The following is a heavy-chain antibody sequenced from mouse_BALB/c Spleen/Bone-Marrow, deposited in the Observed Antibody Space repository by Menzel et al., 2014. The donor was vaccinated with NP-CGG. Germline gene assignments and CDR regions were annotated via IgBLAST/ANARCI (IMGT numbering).Heavy chain of an antibody. CDR1: GYSFTNYW. D-gene: IGHD1-1*01. CDR3: TRFGSSYDWYFDV. V-gene: IGHV1-5*01. Sequence: EVQLQQSGTVQARPGASVKMSCKASGYSFTNYWLHWVKQRPGQGLEWIGAIYPGNSDTSYNQKFKGKAKLTAVTSASTAYMELSSLTNEDSAVYYCTRFGSSYDWYFDVWGAGTTVTVSS. J-gene: IGHJ1*01. CDR2: IYPGNSDT.